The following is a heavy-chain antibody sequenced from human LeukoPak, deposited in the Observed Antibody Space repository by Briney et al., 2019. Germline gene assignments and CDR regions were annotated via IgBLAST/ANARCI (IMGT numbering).Heavy chain of an antibody. CDR1: GYSFTSYW. CDR2: IYPGDSDT. Sequence: GGALQISFKGSGYSFTSYWIGWGRPMPAKGAGWMGIIYPGDSDTRYSTSFQGQITISADKSISTAYLQWSSLKASATAMYYCARLSDGDFAYYSYPMDIWGQGTTVTVSS. J-gene: IGHJ6*02. D-gene: IGHD4-17*01. CDR3: ARLSDGDFAYYSYPMDI. V-gene: IGHV5-51*01.